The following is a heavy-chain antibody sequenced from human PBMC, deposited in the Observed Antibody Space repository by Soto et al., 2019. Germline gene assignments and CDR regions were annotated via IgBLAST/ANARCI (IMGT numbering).Heavy chain of an antibody. J-gene: IGHJ4*02. D-gene: IGHD4-17*01. CDR3: ARDDDYPDNGFDY. Sequence: QVQLVESGGGVVQPGTSLRLSCAASGFTFSRHGMHWVRQTPGKGLELLAVILNDASGHWYADSVKGRFTISRDNFENTLYLQMNGLRLEDTAMYYCARDDDYPDNGFDYWGQGTLVTVSS. CDR2: ILNDASGH. V-gene: IGHV3-33*01. CDR1: GFTFSRHG.